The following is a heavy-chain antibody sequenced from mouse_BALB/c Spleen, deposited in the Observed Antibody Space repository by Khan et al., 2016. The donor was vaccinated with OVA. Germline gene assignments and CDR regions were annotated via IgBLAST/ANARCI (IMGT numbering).Heavy chain of an antibody. CDR1: GYSFTGYF. CDR3: TRIYGSDFDY. D-gene: IGHD1-1*02. CDR2: INPHIGET. Sequence: EVQLQQSGPELVKPGASVKISCTASGYSFTGYFMNWVMQSHGKSLEWIGRINPHIGETFYNQRFKDKATLTVDESSSTAHMELRSLASEDSAVYYCTRIYGSDFDYWGQGTTLTVSS. V-gene: IGHV1-20*02. J-gene: IGHJ2*01.